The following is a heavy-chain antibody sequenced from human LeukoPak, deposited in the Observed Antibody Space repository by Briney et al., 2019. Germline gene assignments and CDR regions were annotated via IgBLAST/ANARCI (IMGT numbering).Heavy chain of an antibody. CDR3: ARHGQRSCSSTSCYTRYNWFDP. Sequence: SETLSLTCTVSGGSISSYYWSWIRQPPGKGLEWIGYIYYSGSTNYNPSLKSRVTISVDTSKNQFSLKLSSVTAADTAVYYCARHGQRSCSSTSCYTRYNWFDPWGQGTLVTVSS. D-gene: IGHD2-2*02. J-gene: IGHJ5*02. CDR2: IYYSGST. V-gene: IGHV4-59*08. CDR1: GGSISSYY.